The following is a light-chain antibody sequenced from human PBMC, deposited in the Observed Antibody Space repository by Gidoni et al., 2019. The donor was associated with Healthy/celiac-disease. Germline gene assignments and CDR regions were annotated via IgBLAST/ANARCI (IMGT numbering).Light chain of an antibody. Sequence: EIVLTQSPATLSLSPGERATLSCRASQSFSSSYLAWYQQKPGQAPRLLIYGASSRATGSPDRFSGSGSGRDVTLTISRLEPEDFAVYYCQQYGSSPLYTFGQGTKLEIK. CDR1: QSFSSSY. J-gene: IGKJ2*01. V-gene: IGKV3-20*01. CDR2: GAS. CDR3: QQYGSSPLYT.